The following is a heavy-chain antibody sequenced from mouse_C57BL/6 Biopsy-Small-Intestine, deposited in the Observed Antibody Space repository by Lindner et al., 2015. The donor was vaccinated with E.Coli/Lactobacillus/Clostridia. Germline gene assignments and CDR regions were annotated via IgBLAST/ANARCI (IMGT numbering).Heavy chain of an antibody. CDR3: VRLWDAY. V-gene: IGHV10-1*01. J-gene: IGHJ3*01. D-gene: IGHD4-1*01. CDR1: GFSFNTYA. CDR2: VRSKSNNYAT. Sequence: VQLQESGGGLVQPKGSLKLSCAASGFSFNTYAMNWVRQAPGKGLEWVARVRSKSNNYATYYADSVKDRFTISRDDSESMLYLQMNNLKTEDTAMYYCVRLWDAYWGQGTLVTVSA.